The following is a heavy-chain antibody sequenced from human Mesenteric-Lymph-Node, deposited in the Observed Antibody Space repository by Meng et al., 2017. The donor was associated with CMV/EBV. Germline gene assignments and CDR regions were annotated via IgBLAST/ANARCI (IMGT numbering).Heavy chain of an antibody. V-gene: IGHV4-59*13. CDR1: GGSFSSYP. D-gene: IGHD7-27*01. Sequence: QGRRQETGPGLVKPSETLSLTCTVSGGSFSSYPWSWIRQPPGKGLEWVGYMSYSGSTNYNPSLKSRITMSLDTSKNQFSLELSSVTAADTAVYYCGRDNWGSIDYWGQGTLVTVSS. CDR2: MSYSGST. CDR3: GRDNWGSIDY. J-gene: IGHJ4*02.